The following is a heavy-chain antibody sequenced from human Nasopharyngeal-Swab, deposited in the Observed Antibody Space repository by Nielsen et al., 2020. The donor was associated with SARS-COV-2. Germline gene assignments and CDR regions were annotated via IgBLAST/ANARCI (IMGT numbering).Heavy chain of an antibody. D-gene: IGHD3-16*01. V-gene: IGHV4-34*01. CDR3: SRGDEGANYYGMDV. CDR1: GGAFSGYY. J-gene: IGHJ6*02. CDR2: INHGGNT. Sequence: AGTLSLTCAVYGGAFSGYYWNWIRQPPGRGLEWIGEINHGGNTNYNPSLKSRVTILVDTSKNQFSLKLASGTAADTALYYCSRGDEGANYYGMDVWGQGTTVTVSS.